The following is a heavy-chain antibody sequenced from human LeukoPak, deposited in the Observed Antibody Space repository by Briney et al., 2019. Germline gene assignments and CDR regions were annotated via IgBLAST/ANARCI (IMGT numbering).Heavy chain of an antibody. Sequence: GGSLRLSCAASEFTFSNYALHWVRQAPGRGLEWVAVISYDGSDKYYADSVKGRFTISRDNSKNTLYLKMNSLRAEDTAVYYCARGGEMATTTGVYFDYWGQGTLVTVSS. J-gene: IGHJ4*02. CDR1: EFTFSNYA. CDR2: ISYDGSDK. D-gene: IGHD5-24*01. CDR3: ARGGEMATTTGVYFDY. V-gene: IGHV3-30*04.